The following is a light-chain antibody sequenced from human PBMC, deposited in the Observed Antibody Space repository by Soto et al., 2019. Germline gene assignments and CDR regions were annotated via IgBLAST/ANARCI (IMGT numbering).Light chain of an antibody. CDR3: QTWDTGIRVV. CDR1: SGHSSYA. V-gene: IGLV4-69*01. J-gene: IGLJ2*01. Sequence: QSVLTQSPSASASLGASVKLTCTLSSGHSSYAIAWRQQQPEKGPRYLMKLNSDGSHNKGDGIPDRFSGSSSGAERYLTISSLQSEDEADYYCQTWDTGIRVVFGGGTKLTV. CDR2: LNSDGSH.